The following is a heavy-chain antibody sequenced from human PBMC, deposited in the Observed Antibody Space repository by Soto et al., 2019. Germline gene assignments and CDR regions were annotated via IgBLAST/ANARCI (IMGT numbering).Heavy chain of an antibody. D-gene: IGHD1-7*01. J-gene: IGHJ3*02. V-gene: IGHV3-21*01. Sequence: EVQLVESGGGLVKPGGSLRLSCAASGFTFSSYNMNWVRQAPGKGLEWVSSISSSSNIYSADSVKGRFTISRDNAKNSLYLQMNSLRAEDTAVYYCARDWTGTRTFDIWGQGTMVTVSS. CDR1: GFTFSSYN. CDR3: ARDWTGTRTFDI. CDR2: ISSSSNI.